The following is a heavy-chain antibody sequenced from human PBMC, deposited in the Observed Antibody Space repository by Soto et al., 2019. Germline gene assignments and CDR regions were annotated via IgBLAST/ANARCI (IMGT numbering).Heavy chain of an antibody. V-gene: IGHV1-18*01. CDR1: GYTFTSYG. Sequence: ASVKVSCKASGYTFTSYGISWVRQAPGQGLEWMGWISAYNGNTNYAQKLQGRVTMTTDTSTSTAYMELRSLRSDDTAVYYCAQARYCSGGSCYYSYWGQGTLVTVSS. D-gene: IGHD2-15*01. J-gene: IGHJ4*02. CDR2: ISAYNGNT. CDR3: AQARYCSGGSCYYSY.